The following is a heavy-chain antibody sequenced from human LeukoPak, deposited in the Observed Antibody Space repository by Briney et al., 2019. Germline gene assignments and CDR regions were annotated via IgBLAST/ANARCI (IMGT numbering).Heavy chain of an antibody. CDR1: GGSTSGYY. D-gene: IGHD3-22*01. Sequence: PSETLSLTCTVSGGSTSGYYWSWIRQSPGKGLEWIGYIYYSGSTNYNPSLKSRVTISVDTSKNQFSLKLSSVTAADTAVYYCARHWIYDGSGYYHLDYWGQGTLVTVSS. V-gene: IGHV4-59*08. CDR3: ARHWIYDGSGYYHLDY. CDR2: IYYSGST. J-gene: IGHJ4*02.